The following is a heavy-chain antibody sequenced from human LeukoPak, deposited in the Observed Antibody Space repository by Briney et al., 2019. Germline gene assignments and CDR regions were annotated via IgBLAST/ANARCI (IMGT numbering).Heavy chain of an antibody. CDR1: GDFIRSYW. CDR3: ARDQYDFWSGPSLPASYYMDV. D-gene: IGHD3-3*01. Sequence: SETLSLTCDVSGDFIRSYWWGWVRQPAGKGLEWIGRIYTSGSTNYNPSLKSRVTISVDKSKNQFSLKLSSVTAADTAVYYCARDQYDFWSGPSLPASYYMDVRGKGTTVTVSS. V-gene: IGHV4-4*07. CDR2: IYTSGST. J-gene: IGHJ6*03.